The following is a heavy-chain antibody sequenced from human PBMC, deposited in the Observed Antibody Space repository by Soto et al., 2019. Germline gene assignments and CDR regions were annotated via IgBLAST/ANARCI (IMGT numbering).Heavy chain of an antibody. CDR1: GFTFSTYP. CDR2: ISGSGIST. CDR3: AKPPVITASYYYYDMDV. D-gene: IGHD4-4*01. J-gene: IGHJ6*02. V-gene: IGHV3-23*01. Sequence: EAQLSESGGGLVQPGGSLRLSCAASGFTFSTYPMSWVRQAPGKGLEWVSGISGSGISTYYADSVKGRFTISRDNSKKTVFLQMNSLRAKDTAVYYCAKPPVITASYYYYDMDVWGQGTTVTVSS.